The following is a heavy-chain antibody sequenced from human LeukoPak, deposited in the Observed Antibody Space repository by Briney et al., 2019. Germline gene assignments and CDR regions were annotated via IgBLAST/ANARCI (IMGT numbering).Heavy chain of an antibody. Sequence: SETLSLTCAVYGGSFSGYYWSWIRQPPGKGLEWSGSIFYSGTTYYNPSLKSRVTISVDTSKNQFSLKLSSVTAADTAVYYCARTSGYLSFWFDPWGQGTLVTVSS. V-gene: IGHV4-34*12. D-gene: IGHD6-25*01. J-gene: IGHJ5*02. CDR1: GGSFSGYY. CDR2: IFYSGTT. CDR3: ARTSGYLSFWFDP.